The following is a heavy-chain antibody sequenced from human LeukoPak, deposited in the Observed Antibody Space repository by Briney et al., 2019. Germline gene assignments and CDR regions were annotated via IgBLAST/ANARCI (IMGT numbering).Heavy chain of an antibody. CDR1: GYSFTTYG. CDR2: ISGFNGDT. Sequence: ASVKVSCKVSGYSFTTYGISWVRQAPGQGLEWMEWISGFNGDTNYAQKFQGRVTMTTESSTTTAYMELRSLRSDDTAVYYCARDGRRRDDAFDIWGQGTMVTVSS. V-gene: IGHV1-18*01. CDR3: ARDGRRRDDAFDI. J-gene: IGHJ3*02. D-gene: IGHD3-10*01.